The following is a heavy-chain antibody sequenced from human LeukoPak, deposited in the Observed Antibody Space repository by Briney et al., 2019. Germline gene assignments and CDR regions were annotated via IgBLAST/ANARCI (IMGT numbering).Heavy chain of an antibody. CDR3: AKDRGRQLETHFDS. D-gene: IGHD6-13*01. J-gene: IGHJ4*02. Sequence: GGSLRLSCAASGFAVSSKYMSWVRQAPGKGLEWVSAMSSSGGSIYYADSVKGRFTISRDNTKNTLYLQMNSLRAEDTAVYYCAKDRGRQLETHFDSWGQGTLVIVSS. CDR1: GFAVSSKY. CDR2: MSSSGGSI. V-gene: IGHV3-23*01.